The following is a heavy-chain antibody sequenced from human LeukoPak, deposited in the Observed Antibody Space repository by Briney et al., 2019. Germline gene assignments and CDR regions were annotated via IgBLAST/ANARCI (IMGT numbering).Heavy chain of an antibody. CDR2: ISYDGSNK. CDR1: GFTFSSYG. J-gene: IGHJ4*02. D-gene: IGHD2-21*02. Sequence: GGSLRLSCAASGFTFSSYGMHWVRQAPGKGLEWVAVISYDGSNKYYADSVKGRFTISRDNSKNTLYLQMNSLRAEDTAVYYCAKAFDDIVVVTAMGYWGQGTLVTVSS. V-gene: IGHV3-30*18. CDR3: AKAFDDIVVVTAMGY.